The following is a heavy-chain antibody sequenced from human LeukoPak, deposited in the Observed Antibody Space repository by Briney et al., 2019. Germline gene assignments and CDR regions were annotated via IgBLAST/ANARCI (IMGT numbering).Heavy chain of an antibody. D-gene: IGHD2-15*01. CDR2: IYYSGST. V-gene: IGHV4-59*01. CDR3: ARARPLYCSGGSCDWFDP. CDR1: GGSISSYY. J-gene: IGHJ5*02. Sequence: PSETLSLTCTVSGGSISSYYWSWIRQPPGKGLEWIGYIYYSGSTNYNPSLKSRVTISVDTSKDQFSLKLSSVTAADTAVYYRARARPLYCSGGSCDWFDPWGQGTLVTVSS.